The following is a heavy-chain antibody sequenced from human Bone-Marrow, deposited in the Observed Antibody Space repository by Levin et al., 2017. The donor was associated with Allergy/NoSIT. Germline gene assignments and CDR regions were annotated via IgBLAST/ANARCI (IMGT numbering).Heavy chain of an antibody. CDR2: MKQDGTEK. CDR3: ARDGLVGYFYESTGYFDN. V-gene: IGHV3-7*01. CDR1: GFTFTSYW. D-gene: IGHD3-22*01. Sequence: GSLRLSCAASGFTFTSYWINWLRQAPGKGLEWVANMKQDGTEKYYADSVKGRFTISRDNAKNSLYLQMNSLRADDTAVYYCARDGLVGYFYESTGYFDNWGPGTLVTVSS. J-gene: IGHJ4*02.